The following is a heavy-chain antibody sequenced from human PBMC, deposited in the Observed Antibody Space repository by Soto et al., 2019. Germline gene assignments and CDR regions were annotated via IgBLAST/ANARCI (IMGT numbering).Heavy chain of an antibody. CDR2: IKQDGSEK. J-gene: IGHJ4*02. Sequence: PGGSLRLSCAASGFTFSSYWMSWVRQAPGKGLEWVANIKQDGSEKYYVDSVKGRFTISRDNAKNPLYLQMNSLRAEDTAVYYCARSRSRSWYEYYFDYWGQGTLVTVSS. D-gene: IGHD6-13*01. CDR3: ARSRSRSWYEYYFDY. V-gene: IGHV3-7*01. CDR1: GFTFSSYW.